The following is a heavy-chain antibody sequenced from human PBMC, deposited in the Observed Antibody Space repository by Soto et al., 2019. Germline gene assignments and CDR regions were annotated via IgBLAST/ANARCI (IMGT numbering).Heavy chain of an antibody. CDR1: GYTFTSYG. D-gene: IGHD3-10*01. CDR2: ISAYNGNT. V-gene: IGHV1-18*04. J-gene: IGHJ6*04. Sequence: ASVKVSCKASGYTFTSYGMSWVRQAPGQGLEWMGWISAYNGNTNYAQKLQGRVTMTTDTSTSTAYMELRSLRSDDTAVYYCAFGYPGMIRYYCYGIDVWGEGTPVTLYS. CDR3: AFGYPGMIRYYCYGIDV.